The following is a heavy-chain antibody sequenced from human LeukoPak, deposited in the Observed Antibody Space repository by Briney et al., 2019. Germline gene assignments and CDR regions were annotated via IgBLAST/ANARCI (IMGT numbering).Heavy chain of an antibody. Sequence: PSGTLSLTCAVSGGSISSSNWWSWVRQPPRKGLEWIGDIYYSGSTYYNPSLKSRLTISVDTSKNQFSLKLSSVTAADTAVYYCARVGAGGDYFDYWGQGTLVTVSS. CDR2: IYYSGST. CDR3: ARVGAGGDYFDY. J-gene: IGHJ4*02. CDR1: GGSISSSNW. V-gene: IGHV4-4*02.